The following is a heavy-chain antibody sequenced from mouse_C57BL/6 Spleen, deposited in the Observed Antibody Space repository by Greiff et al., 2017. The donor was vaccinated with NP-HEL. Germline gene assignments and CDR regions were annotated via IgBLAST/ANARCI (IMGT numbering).Heavy chain of an antibody. Sequence: DVMLVESGGDLVKPGGSLKLSCAASGFTFSSYGMSWVRQTPDKRLEWVATISSGGSYTYYPDSVKGRFTISRDNAKNTLYLQMSSLKSEDTAMYYCAIIYYYGPFAYWGQGTLVTVSA. J-gene: IGHJ3*01. CDR2: ISSGGSYT. D-gene: IGHD1-1*01. V-gene: IGHV5-6*02. CDR3: AIIYYYGPFAY. CDR1: GFTFSSYG.